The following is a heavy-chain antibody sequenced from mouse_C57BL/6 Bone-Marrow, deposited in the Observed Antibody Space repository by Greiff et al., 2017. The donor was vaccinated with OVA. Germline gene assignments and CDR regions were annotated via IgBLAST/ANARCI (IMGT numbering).Heavy chain of an antibody. CDR3: TRGDGNYEAY. V-gene: IGHV1-15*01. CDR1: GYTFTDYE. CDR2: IDPETGGT. D-gene: IGHD2-1*01. J-gene: IGHJ3*01. Sequence: SGAELVRPGASVTLSCKASGYTFTDYEMHWVKQTPVHGLEWIGAIDPETGGTAYNQKFKGKAILTADKSSSTAYMELRSLTSEDSAVYYCTRGDGNYEAYWGQGTLVTVSA.